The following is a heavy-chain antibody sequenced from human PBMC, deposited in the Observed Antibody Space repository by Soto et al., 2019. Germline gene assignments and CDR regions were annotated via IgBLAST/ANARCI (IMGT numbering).Heavy chain of an antibody. CDR1: GYSFTSYW. D-gene: IGHD1-26*01. CDR3: ASGDGVGFGVLVGVPFGLDY. CDR2: IYPGDSDT. V-gene: IGHV5-51*01. Sequence: GESLKISCKGSGYSFTSYWIGWVRQMPGKGLEWMGIIYPGDSDTRYSPSFQGQVTISADKSISTAYLQWSSLKASDTAMYYCASGDGVGFGVLVGVPFGLDYWGQGTLVTVSS. J-gene: IGHJ4*02.